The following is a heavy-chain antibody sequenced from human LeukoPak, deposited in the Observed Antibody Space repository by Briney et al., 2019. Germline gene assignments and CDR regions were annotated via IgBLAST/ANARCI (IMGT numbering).Heavy chain of an antibody. Sequence: ASVKVSCKASGGTFSSYAISWVRQAPGQGLEWMGGIIPIFGTANYAQKFQGRVTITADKSTSTAYMELSSLRSEDTAVYYCARTDYYDSSGYCSPAFWGQGTLVTVSS. D-gene: IGHD3-22*01. V-gene: IGHV1-69*06. CDR2: IIPIFGTA. CDR1: GGTFSSYA. J-gene: IGHJ4*02. CDR3: ARTDYYDSSGYCSPAF.